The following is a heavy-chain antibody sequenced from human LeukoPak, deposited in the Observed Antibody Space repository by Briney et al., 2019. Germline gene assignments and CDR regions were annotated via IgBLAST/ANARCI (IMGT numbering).Heavy chain of an antibody. V-gene: IGHV3-23*01. CDR1: GFTFSSYA. CDR3: AKDLYASLN. Sequence: PGGSLRLSCAASGFTFSSYAMSWVRQAPGKGLEWVSGTSGSGGSTYYADSVKGRFTISRDNSKNTLYLQMNSLRPEDTALYYCAKDLYASLNWGQGTLVTVSS. CDR2: TSGSGGST. D-gene: IGHD2/OR15-2a*01. J-gene: IGHJ4*02.